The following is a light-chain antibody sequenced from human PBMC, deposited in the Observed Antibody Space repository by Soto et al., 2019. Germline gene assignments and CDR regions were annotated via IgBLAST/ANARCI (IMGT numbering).Light chain of an antibody. CDR1: QSISNW. J-gene: IGKJ1*01. Sequence: DIQMTQSPSTLPASVGDRVTITCRASQSISNWLAWYQQKPGKAPKLLIYDASSLESGVPSRFSGSGSGTEFTLTISSLQSEDFAVYYCQHYSNWPGTFGQGTKVDIK. CDR3: QHYSNWPGT. V-gene: IGKV1-5*01. CDR2: DAS.